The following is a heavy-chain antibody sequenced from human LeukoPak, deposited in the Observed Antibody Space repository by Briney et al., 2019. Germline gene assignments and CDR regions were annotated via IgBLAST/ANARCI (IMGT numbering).Heavy chain of an antibody. D-gene: IGHD6-6*01. CDR3: ASDTSIAALDSFDI. J-gene: IGHJ3*02. V-gene: IGHV3-53*01. Sequence: GGSLRLSCAASGLTVTSNYMSWVRQAPGKGLEWVSTIYSGGSTYYADSVKGRFTISRDNSKNTLYLQMNSLRADDTAVYYCASDTSIAALDSFDIWGQGTMVTVSS. CDR2: IYSGGST. CDR1: GLTVTSNY.